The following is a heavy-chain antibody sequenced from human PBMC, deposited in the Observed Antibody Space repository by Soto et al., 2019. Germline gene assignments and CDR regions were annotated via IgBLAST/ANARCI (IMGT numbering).Heavy chain of an antibody. Sequence: QVQLVESGGGVVQPGRSLRLSCAASGFTFSSYGMHWVRQAPGKGLEWVAVISSDGSNKYYADSVKGRFTISRDNSKNTLYLQMNSLRAEDTAVYYCAKEPIPVYYYYGMDVWGQGTTVTVSS. CDR1: GFTFSSYG. CDR2: ISSDGSNK. V-gene: IGHV3-30*18. CDR3: AKEPIPVYYYYGMDV. J-gene: IGHJ6*02.